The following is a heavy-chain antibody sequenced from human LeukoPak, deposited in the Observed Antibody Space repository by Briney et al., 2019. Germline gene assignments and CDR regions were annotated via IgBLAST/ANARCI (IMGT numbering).Heavy chain of an antibody. Sequence: GASVKVSCKASGYTFTSYYMHWVRQAPGQGLEWMGIINPSGGSTSYAQKFQGRVTMTRDTSTSTVYMELSSLRSEDTAVYYCARDRRDILTGYFDAFDIWGQGTMVTVSS. CDR1: GYTFTSYY. D-gene: IGHD3-9*01. CDR2: INPSGGST. V-gene: IGHV1-46*01. J-gene: IGHJ3*02. CDR3: ARDRRDILTGYFDAFDI.